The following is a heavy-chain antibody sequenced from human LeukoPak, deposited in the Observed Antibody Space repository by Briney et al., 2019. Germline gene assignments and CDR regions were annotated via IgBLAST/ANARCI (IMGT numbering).Heavy chain of an antibody. V-gene: IGHV3-48*01. CDR2: ISSSSSTI. CDR3: ARDTAAGGITFDY. D-gene: IGHD1-14*01. CDR1: GFTFSSYG. J-gene: IGHJ4*02. Sequence: GGSLRLSCAASGFTFSSYGMHWVRQAPGKGLEWVSYISSSSSTIYYADSVKGRFTVSRDNAKNSLYLQMNSLRAEDTAVYYCARDTAAGGITFDYWGQGTLVTVSS.